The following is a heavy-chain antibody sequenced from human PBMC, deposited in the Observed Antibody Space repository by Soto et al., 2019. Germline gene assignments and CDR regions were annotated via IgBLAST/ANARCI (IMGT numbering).Heavy chain of an antibody. CDR3: AHKGGRGAGMDV. J-gene: IGHJ6*02. V-gene: IGHV2-5*02. Sequence: QITLKESGPTLVKPTQTLTLTCTFSGFSVSTSGVGVAWIRQPPGKALEWLAFIYWDGDERYSPFLQSRVTITKDTSKNQVVLTMTNMDPVDTATYYCAHKGGRGAGMDVWGQGTTVTVSS. CDR2: IYWDGDE. D-gene: IGHD2-15*01. CDR1: GFSVSTSGVG.